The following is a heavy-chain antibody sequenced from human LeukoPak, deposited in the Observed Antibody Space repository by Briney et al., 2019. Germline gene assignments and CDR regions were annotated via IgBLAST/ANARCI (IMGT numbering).Heavy chain of an antibody. V-gene: IGHV3-11*01. CDR3: ARSYYDSSGYYYVGYYFDY. Sequence: GGSLRLSCAASGFTFSDYYMSWIRQAPGKGLEWVSYISSSGSTIYYADSVKGRFTISRDNAKNSLYLQMNSLRAEDTAVYYCARSYYDSSGYYYVGYYFDYWGQGTLVTVSS. J-gene: IGHJ4*02. CDR1: GFTFSDYY. CDR2: ISSSGSTI. D-gene: IGHD3-22*01.